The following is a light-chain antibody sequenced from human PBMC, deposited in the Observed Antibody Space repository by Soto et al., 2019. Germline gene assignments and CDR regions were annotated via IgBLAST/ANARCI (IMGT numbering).Light chain of an antibody. J-gene: IGKJ1*01. Sequence: EIVLTQSPGILSLSPGERATLSCRASQAVRSSHLAWYQQKPGQAPRLVLFSTSARGTGIPARFSGGGSGTDFTLTISMLEPEDFAVYYCHQYDTSPRTFGQGTKVDIK. CDR1: QAVRSSH. CDR2: STS. V-gene: IGKV3-20*01. CDR3: HQYDTSPRT.